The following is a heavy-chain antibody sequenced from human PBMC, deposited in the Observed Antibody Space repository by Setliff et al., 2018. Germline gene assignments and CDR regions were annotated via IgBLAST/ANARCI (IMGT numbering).Heavy chain of an antibody. CDR1: GGSISRSSYY. CDR2: IYHSGST. V-gene: IGHV4-39*07. Sequence: KTSETLSLTCTVSGGSISRSSYYWGWIRQPPGKGLEWIGSIYHSGSTNYNPSLKSRVTISVDTSKNQFSLKLSSVTAADTAVYYCASRATYYNFWSGYYLYWGQGTLVTVSS. CDR3: ASRATYYNFWSGYYLY. J-gene: IGHJ4*02. D-gene: IGHD3-3*01.